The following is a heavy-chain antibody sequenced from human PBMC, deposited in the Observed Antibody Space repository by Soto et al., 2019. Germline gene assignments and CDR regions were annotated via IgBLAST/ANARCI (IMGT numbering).Heavy chain of an antibody. D-gene: IGHD6-6*01. V-gene: IGHV3-9*01. CDR3: AKDREYSSSTIDY. J-gene: IGHJ4*02. Sequence: GGSLRLSCAASGFTLDDYAMHWVRQAPGKGLEWVSVISWNSGRIGYADSVKGRFTISRDNAKNSLYLQMNSLRVEDTALYYCAKDREYSSSTIDYWGQGTLVTVSS. CDR2: ISWNSGRI. CDR1: GFTLDDYA.